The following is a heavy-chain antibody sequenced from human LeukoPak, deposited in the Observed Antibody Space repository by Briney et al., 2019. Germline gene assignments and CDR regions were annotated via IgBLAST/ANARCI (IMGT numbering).Heavy chain of an antibody. CDR2: ISTYNGNT. Sequence: ASVKVSCKASGYTFINYGISWVRQAPGQGLEWMGWISTYNGNTNYAQKFQGRVTMTTDTFTSTAQMELRSLRSDDTAVYYCAGERSGSEIFARSFDIWGQGTMVTVSS. D-gene: IGHD3-3*01. J-gene: IGHJ3*02. CDR1: GYTFINYG. CDR3: AGERSGSEIFARSFDI. V-gene: IGHV1-18*01.